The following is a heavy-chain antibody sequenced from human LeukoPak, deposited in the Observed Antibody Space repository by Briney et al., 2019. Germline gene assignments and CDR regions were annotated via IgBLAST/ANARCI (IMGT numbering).Heavy chain of an antibody. D-gene: IGHD2-2*01. V-gene: IGHV3-23*01. J-gene: IGHJ6*03. CDR1: GFTFSSYG. CDR2: ISGSGGST. CDR3: AKGGKVVVPAARANYYYYMDV. Sequence: GGSLRLSCAASGFTFSSYGMSWVRQAPGKGLEWVSAISGSGGSTYYADSVKGRFTISRDNSKNTLYLQMNSLRAEDTAVYYCAKGGKVVVPAARANYYYYMDVWGKGTTVTISS.